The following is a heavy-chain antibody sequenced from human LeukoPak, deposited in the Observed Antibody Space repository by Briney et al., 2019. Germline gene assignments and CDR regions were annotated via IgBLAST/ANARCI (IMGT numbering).Heavy chain of an antibody. J-gene: IGHJ6*02. Sequence: ASVKVSCKVSGYTLTELSMHWVRQAPGKGLEWMGGFDPEDGETIYAQKFQGRVTMTEDTSTDTAYMELSSLRSEDTAVYYCARGPDVVVTAITYYYYGMDVWGQGTTVTVSS. CDR3: ARGPDVVVTAITYYYYGMDV. CDR1: GYTLTELS. D-gene: IGHD2-21*02. CDR2: FDPEDGET. V-gene: IGHV1-24*01.